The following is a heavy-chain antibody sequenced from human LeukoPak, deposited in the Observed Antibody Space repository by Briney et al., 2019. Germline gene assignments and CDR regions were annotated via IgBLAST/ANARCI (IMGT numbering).Heavy chain of an antibody. Sequence: ASVKVSCKASGYTFTSYDINWVRQATGQGLEWMGWMNPNSGNTNYAQKFQGRVTITRDTYISTAYMELSSLRCEDTAVYYCARAQRNTVRYSYYYYYMDVWGKGTTVTVSS. V-gene: IGHV1-8*03. CDR3: ARAQRNTVRYSYYYYYMDV. J-gene: IGHJ6*03. CDR2: MNPNSGNT. D-gene: IGHD4-11*01. CDR1: GYTFTSYD.